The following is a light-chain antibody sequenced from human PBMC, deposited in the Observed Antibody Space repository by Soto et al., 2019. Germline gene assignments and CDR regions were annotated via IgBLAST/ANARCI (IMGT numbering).Light chain of an antibody. CDR2: VAS. V-gene: IGKV3-20*01. Sequence: EIVLTQSPGILSLSPGERATLSCRASQSVSSSYFAWYQQKPGQAPRLLIYVASSRATGIPDRFSGSGSGTAFTLTISRLEPEDFSLYYCQQYGSSPLYTFGQGNKLELK. J-gene: IGKJ2*01. CDR3: QQYGSSPLYT. CDR1: QSVSSSY.